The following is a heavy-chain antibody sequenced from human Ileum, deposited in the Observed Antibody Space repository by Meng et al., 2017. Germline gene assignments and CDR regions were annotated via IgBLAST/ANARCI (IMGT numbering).Heavy chain of an antibody. J-gene: IGHJ4*02. CDR2: VFYSGST. V-gene: IGHV4-59*11. CDR3: ARSFHESSWGSYRYLFGL. CDR1: GDSLGTHY. D-gene: IGHD3-16*02. Sequence: QGQPQESGPGPVKPSETLSLACTVPGDSLGTHYWSWIRQPPGKGLEWIGYVFYSGSTNYNPSLKSRVAISVDTSKNQVSLKLTSVTAADTAVYYCARSFHESSWGSYRYLFGLWGQGALVTVSS.